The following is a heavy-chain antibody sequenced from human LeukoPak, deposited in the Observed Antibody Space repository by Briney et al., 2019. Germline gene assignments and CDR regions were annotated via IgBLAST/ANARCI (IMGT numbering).Heavy chain of an antibody. CDR2: INHSGGT. CDR3: ARGKATAIPD. D-gene: IGHD2-21*02. CDR1: GGSFSGYY. J-gene: IGHJ4*02. Sequence: KPSETLSLTCAVYGGSFSGYYWSWIRQPPGKGLGWIGEINHSGGTNYNPSLKSRVTISVDTSKNQFSLKLSSVTAADTAVYYCARGKATAIPDWDQGTLVTVSS. V-gene: IGHV4-34*01.